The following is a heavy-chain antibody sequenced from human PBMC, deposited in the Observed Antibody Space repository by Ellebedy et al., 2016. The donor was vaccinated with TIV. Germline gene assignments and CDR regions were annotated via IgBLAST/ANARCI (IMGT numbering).Heavy chain of an antibody. D-gene: IGHD6-13*01. Sequence: GESLKISCAASGFTFSTYEMNWVRQAPGKGLEWVSYISSSAYTIKYADSVKGRFTISRDNAKNSLHLQMNSLRAEDTAVYYCVRGRSSSWYEIDYWGQGTLVTVSS. V-gene: IGHV3-48*03. J-gene: IGHJ4*02. CDR1: GFTFSTYE. CDR3: VRGRSSSWYEIDY. CDR2: ISSSAYTI.